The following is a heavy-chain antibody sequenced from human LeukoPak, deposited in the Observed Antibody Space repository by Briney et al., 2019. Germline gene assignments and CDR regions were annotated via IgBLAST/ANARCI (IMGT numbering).Heavy chain of an antibody. CDR1: GYSISSGYY. D-gene: IGHD3-22*01. CDR3: ARDLPRVGYYDSSGYYDY. CDR2: IYHSGST. Sequence: SETLSLTCTVSGYSISSGYYWGWIWQPPGKGLEWIGSIYHSGSTYYNPSLKSRVTISVDTSKNQFSLKLSSVTAADTAVYYCARDLPRVGYYDSSGYYDYWGQGTLVTVSS. J-gene: IGHJ4*02. V-gene: IGHV4-38-2*02.